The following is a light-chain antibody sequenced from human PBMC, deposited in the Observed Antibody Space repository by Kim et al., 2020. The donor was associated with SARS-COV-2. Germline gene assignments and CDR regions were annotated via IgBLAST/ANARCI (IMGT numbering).Light chain of an antibody. Sequence: DIQMTQSPSCLSASVGDRVTITCRASQSISSYLNWYQQKPGKAPKLLIYAASSLQSGVPSRFSGSGSGTDFTLTISSLQPEDFATYYCQQSYSTLYTFGQGTKLEI. J-gene: IGKJ2*01. CDR2: AAS. CDR1: QSISSY. CDR3: QQSYSTLYT. V-gene: IGKV1-39*01.